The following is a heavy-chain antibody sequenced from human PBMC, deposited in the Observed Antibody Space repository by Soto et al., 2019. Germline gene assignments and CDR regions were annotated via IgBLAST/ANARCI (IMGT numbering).Heavy chain of an antibody. Sequence: PSETLSLTCTVSGGCISSGVYYWSWIRQHPGKGLEWIAYIYYSGIIYYNPSLKSRVTMSRDTSKNQFSLKLDSVTAADTAVYYCAREVGEVDYSSSSDAFDIWGQGTMVTVSS. V-gene: IGHV4-30-4*08. CDR1: GGCISSGVYY. D-gene: IGHD6-6*01. CDR3: AREVGEVDYSSSSDAFDI. CDR2: IYYSGII. J-gene: IGHJ3*02.